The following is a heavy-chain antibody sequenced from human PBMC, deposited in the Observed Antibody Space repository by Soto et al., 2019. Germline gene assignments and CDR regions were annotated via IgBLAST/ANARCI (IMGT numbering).Heavy chain of an antibody. CDR1: GFTFSSYG. Sequence: QVQLVESGGGVVQPGRSLRLSCAASGFTFSSYGMHWVRQAPGKGLEWVAVISYDGSNKYYADSVKGRFTISRDNSKNTLYLQMNSLRAEDTAAYYCAKDLMAWGQGTLVTVSS. CDR3: AKDLMA. V-gene: IGHV3-30*18. J-gene: IGHJ5*02. CDR2: ISYDGSNK. D-gene: IGHD3-10*01.